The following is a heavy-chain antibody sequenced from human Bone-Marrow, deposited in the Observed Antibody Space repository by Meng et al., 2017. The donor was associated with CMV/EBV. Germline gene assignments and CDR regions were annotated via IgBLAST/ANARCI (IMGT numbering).Heavy chain of an antibody. J-gene: IGHJ3*02. Sequence: ASLNVSCKASGYPFTSYDINWVRQATGQGLEWMGWMNPNSGNTSYAQKFQGRVTMTRDTSTSTVYMELSSLRSEDTAVYYCARGSVVVPAAILNAFDIWGQGTMVTVSS. D-gene: IGHD2-2*01. V-gene: IGHV1-8*01. CDR3: ARGSVVVPAAILNAFDI. CDR2: MNPNSGNT. CDR1: GYPFTSYD.